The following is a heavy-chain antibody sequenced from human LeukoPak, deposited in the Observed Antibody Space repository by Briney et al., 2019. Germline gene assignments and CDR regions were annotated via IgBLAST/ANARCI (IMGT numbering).Heavy chain of an antibody. CDR1: GFTFGSYS. Sequence: GSLRLSCAASGFTFGSYSMNWVRQAPGKGLEWIGEINHSGSTNYNPSLKSRVTISVDTSKNQFSLKLSSVTAADTAVYYCARGDDILTGYYNYWGQGTLVTVSS. CDR2: INHSGST. V-gene: IGHV4-34*01. J-gene: IGHJ4*02. CDR3: ARGDDILTGYYNY. D-gene: IGHD3-9*01.